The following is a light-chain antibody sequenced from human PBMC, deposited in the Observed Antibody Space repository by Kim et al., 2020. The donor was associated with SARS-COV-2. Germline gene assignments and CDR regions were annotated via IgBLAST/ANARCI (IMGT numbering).Light chain of an antibody. CDR3: QQYDSYPWT. J-gene: IGKJ1*01. V-gene: IGKV1-5*03. CDR1: QTIDSW. Sequence: ASVGDRVTIACRASQTIDSWLAWYSQTAGKAPKLLIYQASGLESGVPSRFSGSGSGTEFTLTISSLQPEDFATYYCQQYDSYPWTFGQGTKVDIK. CDR2: QAS.